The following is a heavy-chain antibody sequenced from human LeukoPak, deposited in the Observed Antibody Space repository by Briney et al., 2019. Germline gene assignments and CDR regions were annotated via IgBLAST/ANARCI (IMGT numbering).Heavy chain of an antibody. Sequence: GGSLRLSCAASGLSFSDHFMDWVRQAPGKGLEWVGRIRNKVNSYTTDFAASVKGRFTISRDDSKNSLYLQMNSLKTEDTAMYYCTSTSAGLIEYWGRGTLVTVSS. CDR1: GLSFSDHF. V-gene: IGHV3-72*01. J-gene: IGHJ4*02. CDR3: TSTSAGLIEY. CDR2: IRNKVNSYTT.